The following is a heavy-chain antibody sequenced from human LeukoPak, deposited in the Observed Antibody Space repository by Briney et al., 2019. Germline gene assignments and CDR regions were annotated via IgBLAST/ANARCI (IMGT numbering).Heavy chain of an antibody. CDR1: GFTFSSYE. J-gene: IGHJ4*02. CDR2: ISSSGSTI. D-gene: IGHD4-17*01. V-gene: IGHV3-48*03. CDR3: ARNNYGDYESFDY. Sequence: GGSLRLSCAASGFTFSSYEMTWVRQAPGKGLEWVSYISSSGSTIYYADSVKGRFTISRDNAKNSLYLQMNSLRAEDTAVYYCARNNYGDYESFDYWGQGTLVTVYS.